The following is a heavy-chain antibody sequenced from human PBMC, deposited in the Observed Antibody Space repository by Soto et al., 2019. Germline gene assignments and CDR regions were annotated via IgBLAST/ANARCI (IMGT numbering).Heavy chain of an antibody. CDR3: ARSGHWNNNWFDP. CDR1: GFTFSSYG. CDR2: IWYDGSNK. Sequence: SLRLSCAASGFTFSSYGMHWVRQAPGKGLEWVAVIWYDGSNKYYADSVKGRFTISRDNSKNTLYLQMNSLRAEDTAVYYCARSGHWNNNWFDPWGQGTLVTVSS. V-gene: IGHV3-33*01. D-gene: IGHD1-1*01. J-gene: IGHJ5*02.